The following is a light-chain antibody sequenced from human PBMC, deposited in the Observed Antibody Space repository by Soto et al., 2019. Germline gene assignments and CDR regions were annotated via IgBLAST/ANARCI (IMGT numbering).Light chain of an antibody. CDR1: QSVSSY. Sequence: EIVLTQSPATLSLSPGERATLSCRASQSVSSYLAWYQQKPGQAPRLLIYDASNRATGIPARFSGSGSGTDFTLTISSLEPEAFAVYYCQQRSNWPRSLTFGGGTKVEIK. CDR2: DAS. J-gene: IGKJ4*01. CDR3: QQRSNWPRSLT. V-gene: IGKV3-11*01.